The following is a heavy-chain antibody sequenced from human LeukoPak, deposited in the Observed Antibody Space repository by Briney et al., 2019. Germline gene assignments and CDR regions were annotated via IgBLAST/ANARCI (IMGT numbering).Heavy chain of an antibody. CDR2: ISTYNGNT. D-gene: IGHD4-17*01. V-gene: IGHV1-18*01. Sequence: ASVKVSCKASGYTFTSYGISWVRQAPGQGLEWMGWISTYNGNTNYAQKLQGRVTMTTDTSTSTAYMELRSLRSEDTAVYYCARNPTTAPFDYWGQGTLVTVSS. CDR3: ARNPTTAPFDY. CDR1: GYTFTSYG. J-gene: IGHJ4*02.